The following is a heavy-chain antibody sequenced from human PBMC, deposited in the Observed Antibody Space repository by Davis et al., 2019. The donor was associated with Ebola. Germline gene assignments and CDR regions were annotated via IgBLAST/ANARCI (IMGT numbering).Heavy chain of an antibody. CDR3: AERGGSV. CDR1: GVSISTHY. V-gene: IGHV4-59*11. Sequence: PSETLSLTCTVSGVSISTHYWSWIRQPPGKRLAWFGSIYYTGSAYYNSSLNGRVTISVDTSKNQFSLKLSSVTAADTAMYYCAERGGSVWGQGTLVTVSS. J-gene: IGHJ4*02. D-gene: IGHD3-16*01. CDR2: IYYTGSA.